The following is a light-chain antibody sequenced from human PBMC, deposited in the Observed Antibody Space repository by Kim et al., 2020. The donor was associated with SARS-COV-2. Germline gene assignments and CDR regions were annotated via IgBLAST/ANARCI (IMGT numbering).Light chain of an antibody. CDR3: GADHGSGSNFVYV. Sequence: YTLSSGYSNYKVDWYQQRPGKGPRFVMRVGTGGIVGSKGDGIPDRFSVLGSGLNRYLTIKNIQEEDESDYHCGADHGSGSNFVYVFGGGTQLTVL. CDR1: SGYSNYK. V-gene: IGLV9-49*01. CDR2: VGTGGIVG. J-gene: IGLJ2*01.